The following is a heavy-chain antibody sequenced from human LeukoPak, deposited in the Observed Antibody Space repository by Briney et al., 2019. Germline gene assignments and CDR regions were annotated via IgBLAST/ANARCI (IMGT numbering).Heavy chain of an antibody. Sequence: PGGSLRLSCAASGFTFSNAWMSWVRQAPGKGLEWVGHIKSKTDGGTTDYAAPVKGRFTISRDDSKNTLYLQMNSLKTEDTAVYYCTTSPPPYDFWSGYSYYFDYWGQGTLVTVSS. CDR2: IKSKTDGGTT. CDR3: TTSPPPYDFWSGYSYYFDY. CDR1: GFTFSNAW. D-gene: IGHD3-3*01. V-gene: IGHV3-15*01. J-gene: IGHJ4*02.